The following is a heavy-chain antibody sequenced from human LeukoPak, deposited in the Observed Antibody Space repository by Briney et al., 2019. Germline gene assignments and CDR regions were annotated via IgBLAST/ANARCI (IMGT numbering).Heavy chain of an antibody. V-gene: IGHV4-4*07. D-gene: IGHD2-15*01. CDR2: IYTSGST. Sequence: SETLSLTCTVSGGSISSYYWSWIRQPAGKGLEWIGRIYTSGSTNYNPSLKSRVTISVDTSKNQFSLKLSSVTAADTAVYYCARDARYCSGGSCPGGYYYYGMDVWGKGTTVTVSS. CDR3: ARDARYCSGGSCPGGYYYYGMDV. CDR1: GGSISSYY. J-gene: IGHJ6*04.